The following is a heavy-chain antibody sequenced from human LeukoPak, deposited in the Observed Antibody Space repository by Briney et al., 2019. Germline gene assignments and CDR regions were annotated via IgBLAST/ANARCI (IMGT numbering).Heavy chain of an antibody. Sequence: PSETLSLTCTVSGGSISSSSYYWGWIRQPPGKGLEWIGSIYYSGSTYYNPSLKSRVTISVDTSKNQFSLKLSSVTAADTAVYYCARDYTNYYYYYYMDVWGKGTTVTVSS. CDR3: ARDYTNYYYYYYMDV. V-gene: IGHV4-39*07. J-gene: IGHJ6*03. CDR2: IYYSGST. CDR1: GGSISSSSYY.